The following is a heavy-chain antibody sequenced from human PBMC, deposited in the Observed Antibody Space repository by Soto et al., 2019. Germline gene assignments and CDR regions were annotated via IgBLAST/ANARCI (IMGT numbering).Heavy chain of an antibody. D-gene: IGHD3-10*01. Sequence: GGSLRLSCAASGFTFSSYSMNWVRQAPGKGLEWVSSISSSSSYIYYADSVKGRFTISRDNAKNSLYLQMNSLRAEETAVYYCARARTRSTLGTLYGSGSPTLQILDYWGQGTLVTVSS. J-gene: IGHJ4*02. CDR2: ISSSSSYI. V-gene: IGHV3-21*01. CDR1: GFTFSSYS. CDR3: ARARTRSTLGTLYGSGSPTLQILDY.